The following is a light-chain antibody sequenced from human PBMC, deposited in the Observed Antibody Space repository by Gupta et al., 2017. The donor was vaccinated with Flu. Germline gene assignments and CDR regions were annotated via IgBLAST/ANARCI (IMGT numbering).Light chain of an antibody. CDR1: QSVSSPY. CDR2: GAS. CDR3: HQDLNSPA. J-gene: IGKJ1*01. Sequence: DIVLTQSPGTLSLSPGERATLSCRASQSVSSPYLAWYQQKPGQAPRLLIYGASNRANGIPDRFGGSGSGTDFTLTSSRREPEDFAVYYWHQDLNSPAFGQGTKVEIK. V-gene: IGKV3-20*01.